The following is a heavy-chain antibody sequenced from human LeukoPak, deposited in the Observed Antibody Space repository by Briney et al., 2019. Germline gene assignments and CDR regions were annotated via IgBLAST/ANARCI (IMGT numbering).Heavy chain of an antibody. V-gene: IGHV1-18*01. J-gene: IGHJ5*02. CDR3: ARSAPNWFDP. Sequence: ASVKVSCKASGYTFTNYGISWVRQAPGQGLEWMGWISAYNGNTHYAQNLQGRVTMTTDTSTSTAYMELSRLRSDDTAVYYCARSAPNWFDPWGQGTLVTVSS. CDR1: GYTFTNYG. CDR2: ISAYNGNT.